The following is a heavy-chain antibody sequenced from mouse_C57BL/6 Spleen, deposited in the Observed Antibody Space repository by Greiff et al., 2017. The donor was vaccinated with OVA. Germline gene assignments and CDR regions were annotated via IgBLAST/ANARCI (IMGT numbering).Heavy chain of an antibody. CDR1: GYTFTSYW. D-gene: IGHD2-3*01. CDR3: ARSDGYPLYAMDY. Sequence: VKLQQPGAELVMPGASVKLSCKASGYTFTSYWMHWVKQRPGQGLEWIGEIDPSDSYTNYNQKFKGKSTLTVDKSSSTAYMQLSSLTPEDSAVYYCARSDGYPLYAMDYWGQGTSVTVSS. V-gene: IGHV1-69*01. J-gene: IGHJ4*01. CDR2: IDPSDSYT.